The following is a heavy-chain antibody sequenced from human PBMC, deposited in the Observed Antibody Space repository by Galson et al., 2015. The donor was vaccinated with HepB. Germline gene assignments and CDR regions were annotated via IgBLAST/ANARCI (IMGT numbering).Heavy chain of an antibody. V-gene: IGHV3-53*01. CDR3: ARTDIVVVPAAIDAFDI. Sequence: SLRLSCAASGFTVSSNYMSWVRQAPGKGLEWVSVIYSGGSTYYADSVKGRFTISRDNAKNSLYLQMNSLRAEDTAVYYCARTDIVVVPAAIDAFDIWGQGTMVTVSS. CDR2: IYSGGST. J-gene: IGHJ3*02. CDR1: GFTVSSNY. D-gene: IGHD2-2*02.